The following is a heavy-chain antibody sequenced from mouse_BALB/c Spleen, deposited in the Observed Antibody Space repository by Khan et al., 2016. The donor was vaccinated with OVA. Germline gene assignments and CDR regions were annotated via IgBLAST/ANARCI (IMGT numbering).Heavy chain of an antibody. CDR1: GFSLTDYG. CDR3: AKPFYAHYYAMDY. J-gene: IGHJ4*01. Sequence: VQLKQSGPGLVAPSQSLSITCTVSGFSLTDYGVSWIRQPPGKGLEWLGILWGGGSTYYNSALKSRLSISKDNSKSQVFLKMNSLQTEDTAMYYCAKPFYAHYYAMDYWGQGTSVTVSS. D-gene: IGHD1-1*01. V-gene: IGHV2-6-5*01. CDR2: LWGGGST.